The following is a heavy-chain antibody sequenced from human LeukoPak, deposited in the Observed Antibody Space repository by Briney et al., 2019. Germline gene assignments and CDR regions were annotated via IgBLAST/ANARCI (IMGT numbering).Heavy chain of an antibody. CDR1: GFTFSSYA. V-gene: IGHV3-30*18. CDR2: ISNDGSNK. J-gene: IGHJ4*02. Sequence: GGSLRLSCAAFGFTFSSYAMNWVRQAPAMGLEWVAVISNDGSNKSYADSVKGRFTISRDNSKNTLYLHMNSLRAEDTAVYYCAKETGRWELEWGQGTLVTVSS. D-gene: IGHD1-26*01. CDR3: AKETGRWELE.